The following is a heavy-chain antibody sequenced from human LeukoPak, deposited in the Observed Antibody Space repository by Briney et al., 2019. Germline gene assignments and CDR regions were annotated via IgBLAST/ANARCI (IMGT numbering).Heavy chain of an antibody. CDR2: ISAYNGNT. CDR1: GYTFTSYG. V-gene: IGHV1-18*01. Sequence: ASVKVSCKASGYTFTSYGISWVRQAPGQGLEWMGWISAYNGNTNYAQRLQGRVTMTTDTSTSTAYMELRSLRSDDTAVYYCARGAHFGGYSGYGYWGQGTLVTVSS. D-gene: IGHD5-12*01. J-gene: IGHJ4*02. CDR3: ARGAHFGGYSGYGY.